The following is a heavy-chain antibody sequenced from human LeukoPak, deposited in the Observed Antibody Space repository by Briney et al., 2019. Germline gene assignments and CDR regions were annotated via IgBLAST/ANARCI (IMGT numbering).Heavy chain of an antibody. CDR2: ISAYYGNT. Sequence: ASVKITCKSSGFTFINSRITWVRQAPGQGLEWMGWISAYYGNTYYVETLGGRVAMTRDTSTSTTYMELRSLTADDTAVYYCARLGGRSHYYFDSWGQGTLVTVS. J-gene: IGHJ4*02. V-gene: IGHV1-18*01. CDR1: GFTFINSR. D-gene: IGHD1-26*01. CDR3: ARLGGRSHYYFDS.